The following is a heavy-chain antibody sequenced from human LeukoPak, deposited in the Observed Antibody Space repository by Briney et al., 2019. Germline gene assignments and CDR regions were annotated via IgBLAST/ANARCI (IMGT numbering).Heavy chain of an antibody. CDR2: MGSSSGNT. CDR3: ARDTKYAFDN. D-gene: IGHD2-2*01. V-gene: IGHV3-48*01. CDR1: GFTFSHYS. Sequence: GGSLRLSCAACGFTFSHYSMNWVRQAPGKGLEGMSYMGSSSGNTKYADSVKGRFTISGDKAKNSVYLQMNSLRVEDTAVYYCARDTKYAFDNWGQGTLVTVSS. J-gene: IGHJ4*02.